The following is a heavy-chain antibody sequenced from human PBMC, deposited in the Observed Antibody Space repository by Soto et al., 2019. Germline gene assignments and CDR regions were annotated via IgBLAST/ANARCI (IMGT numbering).Heavy chain of an antibody. J-gene: IGHJ6*02. CDR1: GGSISTTYW. CDR3: ARNAAYDLDV. Sequence: QVQLQESGPGLVKPSGTLSLTCAVSGGSISTTYWWSWVRQSPGKGLEWIGEMHHGTGTNYHPSLKSRVTISLDKSKNQLFLRLTSVTVADTAVYYCARNAAYDLDVWGQGTTVNVSS. D-gene: IGHD5-12*01. CDR2: MHHGTGT. V-gene: IGHV4-4*02.